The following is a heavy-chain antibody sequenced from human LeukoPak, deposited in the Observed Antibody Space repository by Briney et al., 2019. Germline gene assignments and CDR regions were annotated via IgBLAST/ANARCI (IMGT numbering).Heavy chain of an antibody. CDR3: ASRKLGNDY. D-gene: IGHD7-27*01. V-gene: IGHV4-59*02. J-gene: IGHJ4*02. CDR1: GGSVSDYY. Sequence: SETLSLTCTVSGGSVSDYYWSWLRQSPGKGLEWIGYIYYTGTSYNPSLKSRVTISADASNNQFSLNLSSVTAADTAVYYCASRKLGNDYWGQGTLVTVSS. CDR2: IYYTGT.